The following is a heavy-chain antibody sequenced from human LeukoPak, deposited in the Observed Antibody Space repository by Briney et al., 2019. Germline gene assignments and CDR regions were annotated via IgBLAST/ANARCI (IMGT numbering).Heavy chain of an antibody. CDR2: IYTSGST. CDR3: ATETFRVYSGYDSLFYGMDV. D-gene: IGHD5-12*01. J-gene: IGHJ6*02. CDR1: GGSISSYY. Sequence: SETLSLTCTVSGGSISSYYWSWIRQPAGKGLEWIGRIYTSGSTNYNPSLKSRVTMSVDTSKNQFSLKLSSVTAADTAVYYCATETFRVYSGYDSLFYGMDVWGQGTTVTVSS. V-gene: IGHV4-4*07.